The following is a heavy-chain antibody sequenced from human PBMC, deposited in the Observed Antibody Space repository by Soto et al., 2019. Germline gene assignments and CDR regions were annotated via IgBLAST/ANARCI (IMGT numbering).Heavy chain of an antibody. CDR3: ARDAAELGKVAPMFDY. D-gene: IGHD5-12*01. V-gene: IGHV4-31*03. J-gene: IGHJ4*01. CDR2: MDYSGST. Sequence: QVQLQESGPGLVKPSQTLSLTCTVSGGSISSDAFYWSWIRQHPGKGLEWIAYMDYSGSTYYNPSLKSRLTISVDMSKNQFSLTLTSVTAADTAVYYCARDAAELGKVAPMFDYWGHGALVTVSS. CDR1: GGSISSDAFY.